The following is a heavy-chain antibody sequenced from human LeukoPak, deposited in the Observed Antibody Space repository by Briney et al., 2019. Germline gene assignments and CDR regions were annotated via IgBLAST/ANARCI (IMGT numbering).Heavy chain of an antibody. CDR1: GFTFSTYG. CDR2: IQYDGSSQ. Sequence: GGSLRLSCAASGFTFSTYGMHWVRQAPGKGLEWVTFIQYDGSSQYYADSVKGRFTISRDNSKNTLYLQMNSLRAEDTAVYYCAKGLNYGDYDNWGQGTLVTVSS. V-gene: IGHV3-30*02. CDR3: AKGLNYGDYDN. D-gene: IGHD4-17*01. J-gene: IGHJ4*02.